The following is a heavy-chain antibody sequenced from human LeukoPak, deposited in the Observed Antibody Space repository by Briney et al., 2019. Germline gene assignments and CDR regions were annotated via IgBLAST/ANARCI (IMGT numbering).Heavy chain of an antibody. V-gene: IGHV1-69*05. CDR1: GGTFSSYA. J-gene: IGHJ4*02. D-gene: IGHD6-6*01. CDR2: IIPIFGTA. CDR3: ARVGGAARSYFDY. Sequence: SVKVSCKASGGTFSSYAISWVRQAPGLGLEWMGGIIPIFGTANYAQKFQGRVTITTDESTSTAYMELSSLRSEDTAVYYCARVGGAARSYFDYWGQGTLVTVSS.